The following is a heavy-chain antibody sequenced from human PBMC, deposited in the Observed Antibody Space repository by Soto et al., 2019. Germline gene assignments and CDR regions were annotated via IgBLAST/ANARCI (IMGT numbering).Heavy chain of an antibody. CDR2: IGSSSSTM. J-gene: IGHJ5*02. CDR1: GFIFNTYD. CDR3: AREASVAALNWFDP. V-gene: IGHV3-48*01. Sequence: PGGSLRLSCAASGFIFNTYDTNWVRLAPGKGLEWVSYIGSSSSTMYYADSVKGRFTISRDNSKNTVYLQMNSLTPEDTATHYCAREASVAALNWFDPWGQGTLVTVSS. D-gene: IGHD6-6*01.